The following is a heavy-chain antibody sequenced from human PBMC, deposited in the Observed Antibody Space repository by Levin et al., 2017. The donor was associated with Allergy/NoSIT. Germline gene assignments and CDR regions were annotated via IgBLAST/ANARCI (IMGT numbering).Heavy chain of an antibody. V-gene: IGHV4-4*02. D-gene: IGHD6-19*01. CDR2: IYHSGST. CDR1: GGSISSSNW. CDR3: ATIPTRAWVVLPYDI. J-gene: IGHJ4*02. Sequence: SQTLSLTCGVSGGSISSSNWWSWVRQPPGKGLEWIGEIYHSGSTNYNPSLKSRVTISVDKSKNQFYLKLSSMTAADTAIYYCATIPTRAWVVLPYDIWGQGALVTVSS.